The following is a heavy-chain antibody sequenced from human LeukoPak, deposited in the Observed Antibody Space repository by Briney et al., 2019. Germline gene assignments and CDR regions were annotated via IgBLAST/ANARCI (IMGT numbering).Heavy chain of an antibody. CDR2: IYYSGST. V-gene: IGHV4-59*08. CDR3: ARGYDYVWGSYRLALDY. J-gene: IGHJ4*02. D-gene: IGHD3-16*02. CDR1: GGSISSYY. Sequence: SETLSLTCTVSGGSISSYYRSWIRQPPGKGLEWIGYIYYSGSTNYNPSPKSRVTISVDTSKNQFSLKLSSVTAADTAVYYCARGYDYVWGSYRLALDYWGQGTLVTVSP.